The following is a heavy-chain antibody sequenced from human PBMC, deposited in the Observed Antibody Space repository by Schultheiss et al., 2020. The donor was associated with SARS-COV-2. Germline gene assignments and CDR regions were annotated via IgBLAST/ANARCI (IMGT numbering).Heavy chain of an antibody. V-gene: IGHV3-30*07. J-gene: IGHJ4*02. CDR2: ISYDGSNK. Sequence: GGSLRLSCAASGFTFSSYAMHWVRQAPGKGLEWVAVISYDGSNKYYADSVKGRFTISRDNSKNTLYLQMNSLRAEDTAVYYCAKDASIFGVAPFDYWGQGTLVTVSS. CDR1: GFTFSSYA. CDR3: AKDASIFGVAPFDY. D-gene: IGHD3-3*01.